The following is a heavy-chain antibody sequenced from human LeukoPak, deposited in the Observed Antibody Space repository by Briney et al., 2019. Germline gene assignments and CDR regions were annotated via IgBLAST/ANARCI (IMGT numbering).Heavy chain of an antibody. CDR2: ISISSSYI. D-gene: IGHD4/OR15-4a*01. J-gene: IGHJ4*02. CDR1: GFNFSRHS. V-gene: IGHV3-21*01. Sequence: PGGSLRLSCAASGFNFSRHSMNWVRQAPGKGLEWVSYISISSSYINYSDSVKGRFTISRDNAKNSLYLQMNSLRAEDTAVYYCARDLDYADYWGQGTLVTVSS. CDR3: ARDLDYADY.